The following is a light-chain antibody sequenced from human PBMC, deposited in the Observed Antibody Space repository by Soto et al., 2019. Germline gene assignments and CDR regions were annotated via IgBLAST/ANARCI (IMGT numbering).Light chain of an antibody. CDR1: QSVSSSY. CDR3: QQYGSSLIT. J-gene: IGKJ5*01. CDR2: GAS. Sequence: MVLTQSPGTLSLSPGERATLSCRASQSVSSSYFAWYQQKPGQAPRLLIYGASSRATGIPDRFSGSGSGTEFYLTISRLEPEDFAVYYCQQYGSSLITFGQGTRLEI. V-gene: IGKV3-20*01.